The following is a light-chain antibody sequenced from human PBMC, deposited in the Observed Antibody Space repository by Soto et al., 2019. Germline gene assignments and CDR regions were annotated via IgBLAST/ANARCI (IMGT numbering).Light chain of an antibody. V-gene: IGKV4-1*01. CDR1: QSVLYSSNNKNY. J-gene: IGKJ2*01. CDR3: QQCYSTPYT. CDR2: WAS. Sequence: DIVMTQSPDSLAVSLGERATINCKSSQSVLYSSNNKNYLAWYQQKPGQPPKLLIYWASTRESGVPDRFSGSGSGTHFTLTISSLQAEDVAFYYCQQCYSTPYTFGHGTKLEIK.